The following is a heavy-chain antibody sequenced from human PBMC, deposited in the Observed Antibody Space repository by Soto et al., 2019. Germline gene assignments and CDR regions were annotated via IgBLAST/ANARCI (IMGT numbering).Heavy chain of an antibody. Sequence: EVQLVESGGGLVQPGGSLRLSCAGSGFPLSDHYIDWVRQAPGKGLEWVGRSRDKAQVYSTTYAASVKGRFTTSRDESNNSVYLQMNSLKTEDTAVYDCVRDTYLSDSSGYTRCVDYWGQGTLVTFSS. J-gene: IGHJ4*02. CDR1: GFPLSDHY. D-gene: IGHD3-22*01. CDR3: VRDTYLSDSSGYTRCVDY. V-gene: IGHV3-72*01. CDR2: SRDKAQVYST.